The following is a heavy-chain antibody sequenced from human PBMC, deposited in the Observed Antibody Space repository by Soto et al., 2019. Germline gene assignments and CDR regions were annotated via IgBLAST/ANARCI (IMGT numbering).Heavy chain of an antibody. J-gene: IGHJ6*02. V-gene: IGHV3-48*01. CDR1: GFTFSSYS. CDR2: ISTSGTTI. Sequence: GSLRLSCAASGFTFSSYSMNWVRQAPGKGLEWVSYISTSGTTIYYADSVKGRFTVSRDNSKNTLYLQMNSLRAEDTAVYYCAKGSYCSSTSCYTRHYYYGMDVWGQGTTVTVSS. CDR3: AKGSYCSSTSCYTRHYYYGMDV. D-gene: IGHD2-2*02.